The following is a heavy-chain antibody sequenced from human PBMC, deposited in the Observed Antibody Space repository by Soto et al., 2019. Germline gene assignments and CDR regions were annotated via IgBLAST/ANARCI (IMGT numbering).Heavy chain of an antibody. CDR1: GFGVSNYG. J-gene: IGHJ3*02. D-gene: IGHD5-12*01. CDR2: IGKDENNK. CDR3: ARGEAWTDEDFAI. Sequence: QVQLVESGGGVVQPGESLRLSCAASGFGVSNYGMNWVRQSPGKGLEWVEVIGKDENNKYYRDSVKGRLTISRDNSQNTVELQRSRLRGEDTAVYYCARGEAWTDEDFAIWGKGTRFTVS. V-gene: IGHV3-33*01.